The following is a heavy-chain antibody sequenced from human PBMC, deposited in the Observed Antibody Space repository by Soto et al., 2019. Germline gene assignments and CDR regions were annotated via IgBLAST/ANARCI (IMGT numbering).Heavy chain of an antibody. D-gene: IGHD3-3*01. CDR2: INHSGST. Sequence: PSETLSLTCAVYGGSFSGYYWSWIRQPPGKGLEWIGEINHSGSTNYNPSLKSRVTISVDTSKNQFSLKLSSVTAADTAVYYCARESRVTIFGVVTEYYMAVWGKGTSV. V-gene: IGHV4-34*01. J-gene: IGHJ6*03. CDR3: ARESRVTIFGVVTEYYMAV. CDR1: GGSFSGYY.